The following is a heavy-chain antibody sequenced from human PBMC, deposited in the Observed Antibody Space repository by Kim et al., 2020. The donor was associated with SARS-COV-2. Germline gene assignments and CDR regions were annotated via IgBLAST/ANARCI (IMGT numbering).Heavy chain of an antibody. CDR2: IDPSDSYT. CDR3: AGSGRYGSYYYYYGMDV. CDR1: GYSFTSYW. J-gene: IGHJ6*02. D-gene: IGHD1-26*01. Sequence: GESLKISCKGSGYSFTSYWISWVRQMPGKGLEWMGRIDPSDSYTNYSPSFQGHVTISADKSISTAYLQWSSLKASDTAMYYCAGSGRYGSYYYYYGMDVWGQGTTVTVSS. V-gene: IGHV5-10-1*01.